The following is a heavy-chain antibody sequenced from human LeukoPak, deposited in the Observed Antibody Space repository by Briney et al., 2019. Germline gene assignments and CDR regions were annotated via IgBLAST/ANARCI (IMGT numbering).Heavy chain of an antibody. V-gene: IGHV1-46*01. Sequence: ASVKVSCKASGYTFTSYYMHWVRQAPGQGLEWMGIINPSGGSTSYAQKFQGRVTMTRDTSTSTVYMELSSLGSGDTAVYYCARDSPLGLLRGYYFDYWGQGTLVTVSS. CDR2: INPSGGST. J-gene: IGHJ4*02. D-gene: IGHD3-22*01. CDR1: GYTFTSYY. CDR3: ARDSPLGLLRGYYFDY.